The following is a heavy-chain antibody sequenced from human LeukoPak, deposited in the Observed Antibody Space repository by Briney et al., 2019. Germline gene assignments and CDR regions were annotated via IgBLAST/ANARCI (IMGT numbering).Heavy chain of an antibody. CDR1: AFTFSSYW. Sequence: GGCLRLSCSASAFTFSSYWMSWVRQAPGKGLEWVANIKQDGSEKYYVDSVKGRFTISRDNAKNSLYLQMNSLRADDTAVYYCARDPYYDFWSGYYTGSWSDPWGQGTLVSVSS. V-gene: IGHV3-7*01. J-gene: IGHJ5*02. CDR2: IKQDGSEK. CDR3: ARDPYYDFWSGYYTGSWSDP. D-gene: IGHD3-3*01.